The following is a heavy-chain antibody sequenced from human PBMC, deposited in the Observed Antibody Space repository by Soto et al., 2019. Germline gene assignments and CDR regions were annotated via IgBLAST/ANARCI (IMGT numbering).Heavy chain of an antibody. CDR2: ISSSGSFK. J-gene: IGHJ4*02. Sequence: EVRLVASGGGLVKPGGSLRLSCAASGFIFATHSMNWVRQVPGKGLQWLSSISSSGSFKSYGDSVKGRFTISRDNAKNSLFLLMNNLRADDTGLYFCARDPPHGGTSSWDADSWGQGTLVTVSS. V-gene: IGHV3-21*01. D-gene: IGHD2-15*01. CDR3: ARDPPHGGTSSWDADS. CDR1: GFIFATHS.